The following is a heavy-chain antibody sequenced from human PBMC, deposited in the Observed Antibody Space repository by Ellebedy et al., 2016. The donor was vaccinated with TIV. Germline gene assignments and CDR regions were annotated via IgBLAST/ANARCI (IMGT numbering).Heavy chain of an antibody. CDR1: GFTFSSHD. V-gene: IGHV3-13*01. CDR3: ARATSGFDY. CDR2: ITSAGDT. D-gene: IGHD5-24*01. Sequence: PGGSLRLSCAASGFTFSSHDMHWVRQPTGKGLEWVSEITSAGDTYYLGSVKRRFIISIDSAKNSLYLQMNSLRAEDTAVYYCARATSGFDYWGQGALATVSS. J-gene: IGHJ4*02.